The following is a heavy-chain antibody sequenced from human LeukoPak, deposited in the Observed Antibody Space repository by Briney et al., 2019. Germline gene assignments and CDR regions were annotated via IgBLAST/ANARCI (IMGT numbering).Heavy chain of an antibody. J-gene: IGHJ6*03. CDR1: GYTFTSYD. CDR3: ARAPEWGKSNYYYYMDV. Sequence: ASVTVSCKASGYTFTSYDINWVRQAPGQGLEWMGWMNPNSGNTGYAQKFQGRVTMTRNTSISTAYMELSSLRSEDTAMYYCARAPEWGKSNYYYYMDVWGKGTTVTVSS. D-gene: IGHD1-26*01. V-gene: IGHV1-8*01. CDR2: MNPNSGNT.